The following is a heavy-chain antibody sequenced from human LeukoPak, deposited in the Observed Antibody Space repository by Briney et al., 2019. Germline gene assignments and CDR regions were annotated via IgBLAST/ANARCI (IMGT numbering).Heavy chain of an antibody. CDR1: GFTFDDYA. CDR3: AKDTWGYYASVWGSYRPNYFDY. CDR2: ISGDGGST. D-gene: IGHD3-16*02. J-gene: IGHJ4*02. V-gene: IGHV3-43*02. Sequence: GGSLRLSCAASGFTFDDYAMHWVRQAPGKGLEWVSLISGDGGSTYYADSVKGRFTISRDNSKNSLYLQMNRLRTEDTALYYCAKDTWGYYASVWGSYRPNYFDYWGQGTLVTVSS.